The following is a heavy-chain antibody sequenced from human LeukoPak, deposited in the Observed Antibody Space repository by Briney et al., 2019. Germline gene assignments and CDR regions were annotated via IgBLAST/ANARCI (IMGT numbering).Heavy chain of an antibody. Sequence: GGSLRLSCAASGFTVSSNYMSGVRQAPGKGLEWVSVIYSGGSTYYADSVKGRFTISRDNSKNTLYLQMNSPRAEDTAVYYCASENSDQRITGTQPYYYYYYMDVWGKGTTVTVSS. CDR2: IYSGGST. V-gene: IGHV3-53*01. J-gene: IGHJ6*03. CDR1: GFTVSSNY. CDR3: ASENSDQRITGTQPYYYYYYMDV. D-gene: IGHD1-7*01.